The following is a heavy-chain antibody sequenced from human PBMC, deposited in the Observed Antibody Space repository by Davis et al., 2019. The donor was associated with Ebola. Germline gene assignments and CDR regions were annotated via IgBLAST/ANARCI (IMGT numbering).Heavy chain of an antibody. CDR3: AKEGAGENFASLDH. J-gene: IGHJ4*02. CDR1: GYTFRSYV. CDR2: IKGGNGIT. D-gene: IGHD4-17*01. V-gene: IGHV1-3*01. Sequence: ASVKVSCKASGYTFRSYVMHWVRQAPGQRLEWMGWIKGGNGITKYSQKFQGKITITRDTSASTAYMELSSLRSEDTAVYFCAKEGAGENFASLDHWGQGTLVTVSS.